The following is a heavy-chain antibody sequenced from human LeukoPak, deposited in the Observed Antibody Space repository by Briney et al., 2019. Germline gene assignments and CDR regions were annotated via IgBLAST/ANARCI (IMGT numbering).Heavy chain of an antibody. Sequence: PGGSLRVSCAATGFTFSSYAMSWVRQAPGKGLEWVSTINNSGGSTYYTDSVKGRFTISRDNSKNTLYLQMNSLRAEDTAVYYCAKRQGASGRIGYFDYWGQGTLVTVSS. V-gene: IGHV3-23*01. CDR2: INNSGGST. CDR3: AKRQGASGRIGYFDY. D-gene: IGHD2-15*01. CDR1: GFTFSSYA. J-gene: IGHJ4*02.